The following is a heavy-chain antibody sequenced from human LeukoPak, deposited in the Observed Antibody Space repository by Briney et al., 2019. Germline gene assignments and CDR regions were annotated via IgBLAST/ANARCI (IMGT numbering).Heavy chain of an antibody. V-gene: IGHV3-9*01. CDR2: ISWNSGSI. J-gene: IGHJ4*02. CDR3: AKAFPKYCSSTSCPDY. Sequence: GRSLRLSCAASGFTFDDYAMRWVRQAPGKGLEWVSGISWNSGSIGYADSVKGRFTISRDNAKNSLYLQMNSLRAEDTALYYCAKAFPKYCSSTSCPDYWGQGTLVTVSS. CDR1: GFTFDDYA. D-gene: IGHD2-2*01.